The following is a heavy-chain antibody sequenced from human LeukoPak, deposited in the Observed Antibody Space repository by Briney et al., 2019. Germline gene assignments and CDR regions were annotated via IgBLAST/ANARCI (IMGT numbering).Heavy chain of an antibody. D-gene: IGHD3-22*01. CDR3: ARGIEDWYYDSSGYSAHFDY. Sequence: SETLSLTCTVSGGSISSYYWSWIRQPPGKGLEWIGYIYYSGSTNYNPSLKSRVTISVDTSKNQFSLKLSSVTAADTAVYYCARGIEDWYYDSSGYSAHFDYWGQGTLATVSS. CDR1: GGSISSYY. J-gene: IGHJ4*02. CDR2: IYYSGST. V-gene: IGHV4-59*01.